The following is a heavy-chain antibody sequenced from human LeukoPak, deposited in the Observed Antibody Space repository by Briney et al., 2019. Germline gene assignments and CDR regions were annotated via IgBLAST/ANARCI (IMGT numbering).Heavy chain of an antibody. CDR3: ARHSSSWYFAFDI. CDR2: ISYDGSNK. V-gene: IGHV3-30*03. D-gene: IGHD6-13*01. Sequence: PGRSLRLSCAASGFTFSSYGMHWVRQAPGKGLEWVAVISYDGSNKNYADSVKGRVTTSRDNSKNTLYLQMNSLRAEDTAVYYCARHSSSWYFAFDIWGQGTMVTVSS. CDR1: GFTFSSYG. J-gene: IGHJ3*02.